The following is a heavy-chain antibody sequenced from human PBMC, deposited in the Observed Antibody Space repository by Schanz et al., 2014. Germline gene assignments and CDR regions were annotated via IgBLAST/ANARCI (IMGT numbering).Heavy chain of an antibody. CDR3: ARVPDTALVYYHYRMDV. CDR1: GGTFSSYT. D-gene: IGHD5-18*01. Sequence: QVQLVQSGAEVKRPGSSVKVSCKASGGTFSSYTISWVRQAPGQGLEWMGRIIPILGVANNAQKFQGRVTITADKSTSTAYMELSSLRSEDTAVYYCARVPDTALVYYHYRMDVWGQGTTVTVS. J-gene: IGHJ6*02. V-gene: IGHV1-69*02. CDR2: IIPILGVA.